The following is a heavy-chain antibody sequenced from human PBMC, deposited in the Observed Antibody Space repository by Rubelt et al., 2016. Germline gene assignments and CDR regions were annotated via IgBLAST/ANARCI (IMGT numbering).Heavy chain of an antibody. CDR3: ARGGLRVGRAQHF. J-gene: IGHJ4*02. CDR2: IDHIGDT. Sequence: QVQLQESGPGLVKPSETLSLPCRVSGFSISSGYYWAWIRPPPRRGVEWIVRIDHIGDTHYNPSPNKRVTKTVDTTKNQFSLKLTSVTAADTAVYYCARGGLRVGRAQHFWSQGTLVTVSS. V-gene: IGHV4-38-2*02. D-gene: IGHD2/OR15-2a*01. CDR1: GFSISSGYY.